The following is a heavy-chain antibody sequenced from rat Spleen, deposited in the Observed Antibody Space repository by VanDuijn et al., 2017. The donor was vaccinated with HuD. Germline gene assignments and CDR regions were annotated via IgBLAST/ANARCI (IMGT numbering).Heavy chain of an antibody. CDR3: ATQHYYDGYYRDY. Sequence: QVQLKESGPGLVQPSQTLSLTCTVSGFSLTNNGVSWVRQPPGKGLEWMGSMWAGGGLNYNSSVQSRLIISRDTSKSQVFLKMNNLQTEDTAMYFCATQHYYDGYYRDYWGQGVMVTVSS. J-gene: IGHJ2*01. CDR1: GFSLTNNG. V-gene: IGHV2-16*01. D-gene: IGHD1-12*03. CDR2: MWAGGGL.